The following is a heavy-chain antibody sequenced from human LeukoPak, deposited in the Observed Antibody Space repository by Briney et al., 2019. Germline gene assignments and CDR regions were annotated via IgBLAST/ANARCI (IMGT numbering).Heavy chain of an antibody. D-gene: IGHD3-3*01. CDR2: TNHSGST. Sequence: SETLSLTCAVYGGSFSGYYWSWIRQPPGKGLEWIGETNHSGSTNYNPSLKSRVTISVDTSKNQFSLKLSSVTAADTAVYYCARGPITIFGVVIISHGMDVWGQGTTVTVSS. V-gene: IGHV4-34*01. CDR1: GGSFSGYY. CDR3: ARGPITIFGVVIISHGMDV. J-gene: IGHJ6*02.